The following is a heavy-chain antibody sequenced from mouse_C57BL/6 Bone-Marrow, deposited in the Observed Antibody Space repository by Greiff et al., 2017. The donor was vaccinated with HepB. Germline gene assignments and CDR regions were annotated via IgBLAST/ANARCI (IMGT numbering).Heavy chain of an antibody. D-gene: IGHD1-1*01. CDR1: GYTFTDYE. Sequence: QDQLQQSGAELVRPGASVTLSCKASGYTFTDYEMHWVKQTPVHGLEWIGAIDPETGGTAYNQKFKGKAILTADKSSSTAYMELRSLTSEDSAVYYCTNYYYGSSLYYAMDYWGQGTSVTVSS. CDR2: IDPETGGT. CDR3: TNYYYGSSLYYAMDY. V-gene: IGHV1-15*01. J-gene: IGHJ4*01.